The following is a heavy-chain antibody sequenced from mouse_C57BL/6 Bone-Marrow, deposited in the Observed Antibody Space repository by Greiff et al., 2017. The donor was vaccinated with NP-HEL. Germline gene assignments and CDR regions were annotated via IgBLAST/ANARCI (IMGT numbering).Heavy chain of an antibody. CDR1: GYTFTSYW. Sequence: VQLQQPGAELVKPGASVKLSCKASGYTFTSYWMHWVKQRPGQGLEWIGMIHPNSGSTNYNEKFKSKATLTVDKSSSTAYMQLSSLTSEDSAVYYCARAPFTTVVARYFDVWGTGTTVTVSS. D-gene: IGHD1-1*01. CDR3: ARAPFTTVVARYFDV. V-gene: IGHV1-64*01. CDR2: IHPNSGST. J-gene: IGHJ1*03.